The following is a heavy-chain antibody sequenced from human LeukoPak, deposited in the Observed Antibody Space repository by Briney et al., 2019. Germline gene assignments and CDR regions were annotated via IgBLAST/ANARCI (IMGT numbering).Heavy chain of an antibody. Sequence: SQTLSLTCAISGDSVSSNSAAWSWIRQSPSRGLEWLGRTYYRSKWYNDYAVFVKGRITINPDTSKNQFSLQLNSVTPEDTAVYYCARKLRSASFDIWGQGTMVTVSS. CDR2: TYYRSKWYN. CDR3: ARKLRSASFDI. D-gene: IGHD3-16*01. J-gene: IGHJ3*02. CDR1: GDSVSSNSAA. V-gene: IGHV6-1*01.